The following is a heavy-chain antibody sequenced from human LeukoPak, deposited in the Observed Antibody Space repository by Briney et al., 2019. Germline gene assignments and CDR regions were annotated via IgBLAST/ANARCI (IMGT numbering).Heavy chain of an antibody. CDR3: ARDYILPLETDNGDGFAI. Sequence: ASVKVSCTASGYTFRQYSIGWVRQAPGKGLEWMGWVSPSHTTRVYAQQFQGRVTMTADTNTNTVSMELRSLRSDDTAVYFCARDYILPLETDNGDGFAIWGQGTVVSVSS. CDR1: GYTFRQYS. J-gene: IGHJ3*02. V-gene: IGHV1-18*01. D-gene: IGHD3-3*02. CDR2: VSPSHTTR.